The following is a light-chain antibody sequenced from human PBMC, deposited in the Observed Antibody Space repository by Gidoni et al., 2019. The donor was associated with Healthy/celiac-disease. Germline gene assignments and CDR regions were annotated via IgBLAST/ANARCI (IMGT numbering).Light chain of an antibody. CDR1: PLPKQS. V-gene: IGLV3-25*03. CDR3: QSADSSGLV. Sequence: SYELTQPHSVSVSPGQTARITCNGAPLPKQSAFWYQQKTGQAPVLVIYKASERPSGIPERFSGSSSGTTVTLTISGVQAEDEADYYCQSADSSGLVFGGGTKLTVL. J-gene: IGLJ2*01. CDR2: KAS.